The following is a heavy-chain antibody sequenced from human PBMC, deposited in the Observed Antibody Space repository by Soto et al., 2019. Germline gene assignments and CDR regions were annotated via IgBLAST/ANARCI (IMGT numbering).Heavy chain of an antibody. CDR3: ARDYDSSGFYPQTYYFED. Sequence: GGSLRLSCAASGFTFTSYGMHWVRQAPGKGLEWVAAIWSDGSNRYNGDSVKGRFTISRDNSKNTLYLQMNSLRAEDTAVYYCARDYDSSGFYPQTYYFEDWGQGTLVTVSS. J-gene: IGHJ4*02. CDR1: GFTFTSYG. D-gene: IGHD3-22*01. CDR2: IWSDGSNR. V-gene: IGHV3-33*01.